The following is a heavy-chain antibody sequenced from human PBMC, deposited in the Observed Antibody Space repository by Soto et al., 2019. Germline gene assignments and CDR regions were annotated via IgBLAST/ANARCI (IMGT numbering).Heavy chain of an antibody. CDR3: AEEVLHAHWYCAL. D-gene: IGHD1-26*01. Sequence: RWLRKKPGQRLEWMGSINAGNGNTRYSQKFQGRVIITRDTSASTAYMELNNLKSEDTAVFYCAEEVLHAHWYCALQCRCTPV. CDR2: INAGNGNT. J-gene: IGHJ2*01. V-gene: IGHV1-3*01.